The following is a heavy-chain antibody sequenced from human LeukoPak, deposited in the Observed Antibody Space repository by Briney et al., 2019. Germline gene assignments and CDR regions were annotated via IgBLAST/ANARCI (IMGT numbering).Heavy chain of an antibody. Sequence: PGGSLRLSCAASGFTFSSYSTNWVRQAPGKGLEWVSSISSSSSYIYYADSVKGRFTISRDNAKNSLYLQMNSLRAEDTAVYYCARDREERVLRYFVGGFDPWGQGTLVTVSS. V-gene: IGHV3-21*01. CDR2: ISSSSSYI. J-gene: IGHJ5*02. CDR3: ARDREERVLRYFVGGFDP. D-gene: IGHD3-9*01. CDR1: GFTFSSYS.